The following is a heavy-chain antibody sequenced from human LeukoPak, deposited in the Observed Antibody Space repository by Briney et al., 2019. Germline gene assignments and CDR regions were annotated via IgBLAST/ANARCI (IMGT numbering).Heavy chain of an antibody. J-gene: IGHJ4*02. D-gene: IGHD3-22*01. Sequence: PGRSLRLSCAASGFTFSSYGMHWVRQAPGKGLEWVAFIRYDGSNKYYADSVKGRFTISRDNSKNTLYLQMNSLRAEDTAVYYCAKGADYYDSSGYTLFDYWGQGTLVTVSS. V-gene: IGHV3-30*02. CDR3: AKGADYYDSSGYTLFDY. CDR2: IRYDGSNK. CDR1: GFTFSSYG.